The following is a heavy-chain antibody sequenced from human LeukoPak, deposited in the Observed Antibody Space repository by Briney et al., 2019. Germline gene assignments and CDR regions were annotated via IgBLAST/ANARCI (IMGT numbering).Heavy chain of an antibody. CDR1: RFTFDDYA. CDR3: AKDRYCSGGSCYSGFDY. D-gene: IGHD2-15*01. J-gene: IGHJ4*02. CDR2: ISWNSAFI. Sequence: GGSLRLSCAGSRFTFDDYAMHWVRQAPGKGLEWVSGISWNSAFIGYADSVKGRFTISRDNAKNSLYLQMNSLRAEDTALYYCAKDRYCSGGSCYSGFDYWGQGTLVTVSS. V-gene: IGHV3-9*01.